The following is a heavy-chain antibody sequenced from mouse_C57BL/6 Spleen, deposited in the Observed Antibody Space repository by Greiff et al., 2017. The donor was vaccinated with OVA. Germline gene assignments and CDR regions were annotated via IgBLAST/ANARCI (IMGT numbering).Heavy chain of an antibody. CDR2: IYPGDGDT. J-gene: IGHJ4*01. Sequence: QVQLQQPGPELVKPGASVKISCKASGYAFSSSWMNWVKQRPGKGLEWIGRIYPGDGDTNYNGKFKGKATLTADKSSSTAYMQLSSLTSEDSAVYFCARKGTTLGYAMDYWGQGTSVTVSS. V-gene: IGHV1-82*01. D-gene: IGHD3-3*01. CDR3: ARKGTTLGYAMDY. CDR1: GYAFSSSW.